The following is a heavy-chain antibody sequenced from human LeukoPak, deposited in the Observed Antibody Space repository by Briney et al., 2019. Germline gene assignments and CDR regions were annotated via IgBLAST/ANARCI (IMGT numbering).Heavy chain of an antibody. Sequence: GESLKISCKGSGYSFTSYWISWMRQMPGKGLEWMGRIDPSDSYTNYSPSFQGHVTISADKSISTAYLQWSSLKASDTAMYYCARLTKSGYCSSTSCYDWGQETLVTVSS. CDR3: ARLTKSGYCSSTSCYD. V-gene: IGHV5-10-1*01. D-gene: IGHD2-2*01. CDR1: GYSFTSYW. J-gene: IGHJ4*02. CDR2: IDPSDSYT.